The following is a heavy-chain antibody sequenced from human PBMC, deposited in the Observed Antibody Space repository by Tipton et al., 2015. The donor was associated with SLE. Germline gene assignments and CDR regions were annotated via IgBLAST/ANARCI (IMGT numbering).Heavy chain of an antibody. CDR2: IYYSGSS. CDR1: GVSVRTQY. V-gene: IGHV4-39*07. Sequence: TLSLTCSVSGVSVRTQYWGWIRQPPGKGLEWIGRIYYSGSSYYNPSLKSRVTISVDTSKNQFSLKLSSVTAADTAVYYCARDPNGGYGSFDYWGLGALVTVSS. D-gene: IGHD7-27*01. J-gene: IGHJ4*02. CDR3: ARDPNGGYGSFDY.